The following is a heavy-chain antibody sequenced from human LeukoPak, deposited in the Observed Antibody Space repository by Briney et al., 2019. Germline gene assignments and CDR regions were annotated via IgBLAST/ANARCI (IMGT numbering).Heavy chain of an antibody. Sequence: GASVKVSCTASGYTFTSCAMHWVRQAPGQRLEWMGWINAGNGNTKYSQKFQGRVTITRDTSADTAYMELSSLRSEDTAVYYCARLKYCTNGVCYAGFDYWGQGTLVTVSS. CDR2: INAGNGNT. V-gene: IGHV1-3*01. J-gene: IGHJ4*02. D-gene: IGHD2-8*01. CDR3: ARLKYCTNGVCYAGFDY. CDR1: GYTFTSCA.